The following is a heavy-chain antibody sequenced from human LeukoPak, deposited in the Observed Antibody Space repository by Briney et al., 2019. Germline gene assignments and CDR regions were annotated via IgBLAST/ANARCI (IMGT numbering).Heavy chain of an antibody. CDR2: IDSDGNNI. CDR1: GFTFSDYF. V-gene: IGHV3-11*04. Sequence: KSGGSLRLSCVTSGFTFSDYFVNWIRQAPGKGPEWLSFIDSDGNNIYYRDSVKGRFTISRDNAKKTLYLEMNNLRVDDTAIYYCATSRVFDFWGQGTLVAVSS. CDR3: ATSRVFDF. J-gene: IGHJ4*02.